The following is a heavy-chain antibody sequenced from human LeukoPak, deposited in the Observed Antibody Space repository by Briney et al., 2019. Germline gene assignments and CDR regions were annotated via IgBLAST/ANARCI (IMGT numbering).Heavy chain of an antibody. J-gene: IGHJ5*02. CDR1: GGSISSYY. Sequence: SETLSLTCTVSGGSISSYYWSWIRQPAGKGLEWIGRIYTSGSTNYNPSLKSRVTISVDKSKNQFSLKLSYVTAADTAVYYCARDGCSSTSCYGNWFDPWGQGTLVTVSS. CDR3: ARDGCSSTSCYGNWFDP. D-gene: IGHD2-2*01. V-gene: IGHV4-4*07. CDR2: IYTSGST.